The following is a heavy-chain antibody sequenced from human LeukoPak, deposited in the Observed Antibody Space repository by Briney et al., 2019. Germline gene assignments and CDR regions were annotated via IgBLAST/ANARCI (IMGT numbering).Heavy chain of an antibody. CDR2: IYYSGST. D-gene: IGHD6-13*01. CDR1: GGSISSSSYY. Sequence: SETLSLTCTVSGGSISSSSYYWGWIRQPPGKGLEWIGSIYYSGSTYYNPSLKSRVTISVDTSKNQFSLKLSSVTAADTAVYYCARVPAPIAAAGTWWFDPWGQGTLVTVSS. CDR3: ARVPAPIAAAGTWWFDP. V-gene: IGHV4-39*07. J-gene: IGHJ5*02.